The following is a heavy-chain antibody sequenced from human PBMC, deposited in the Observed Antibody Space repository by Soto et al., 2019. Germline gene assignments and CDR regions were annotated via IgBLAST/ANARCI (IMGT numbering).Heavy chain of an antibody. J-gene: IGHJ6*02. D-gene: IGHD3-9*01. CDR3: ARGTRPSNYDILSSPYYYGMDV. CDR1: GGTFSSYA. Sequence: SVKVSCKASGGTFSSYAISWVRQAPGQGLEWMGGIIPIFGTANYAQKFQGRVTITADESTSTAYMELSSLRSEDTAVYYCARGTRPSNYDILSSPYYYGMDVWGQGTTVTVS. V-gene: IGHV1-69*13. CDR2: IIPIFGTA.